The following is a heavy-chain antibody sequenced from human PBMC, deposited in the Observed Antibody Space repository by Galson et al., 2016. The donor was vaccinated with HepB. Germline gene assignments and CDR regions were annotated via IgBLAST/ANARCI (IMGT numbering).Heavy chain of an antibody. D-gene: IGHD5-24*01. J-gene: IGHJ4*02. V-gene: IGHV5-51*01. CDR2: IYPGDSDT. CDR3: ARLMDHYNYCLDY. Sequence: QSGAEVKKPGESLRISCEVSGSTFTTYWIGWVRQMPGKGLEWMGIIYPGDSDTRYSPSFQGQVTISADKSTSTAYLQWSSLKASDTAIYYCARLMDHYNYCLDYWGQGTLVAVSS. CDR1: GSTFTTYW.